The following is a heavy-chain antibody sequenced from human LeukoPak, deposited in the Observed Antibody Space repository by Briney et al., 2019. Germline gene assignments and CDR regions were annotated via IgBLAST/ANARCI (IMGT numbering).Heavy chain of an antibody. Sequence: ASVNVSCKASGYTFTSYGISWVRQAPGQGLEGMGWISVYNGNTNYPQRLQGRVTITTDTSTTTAYMELRSLRSDDTAVYYCARDINGYYYDSHGYYPTDLWGQGTLVTVSS. CDR2: ISVYNGNT. CDR1: GYTFTSYG. CDR3: ARDINGYYYDSHGYYPTDL. D-gene: IGHD3-22*01. V-gene: IGHV1-18*01. J-gene: IGHJ5*02.